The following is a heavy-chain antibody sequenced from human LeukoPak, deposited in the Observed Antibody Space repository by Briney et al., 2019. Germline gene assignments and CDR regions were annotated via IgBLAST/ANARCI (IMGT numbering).Heavy chain of an antibody. Sequence: GGSLRLSCAASGFTFSSYSMNWVRQAPGKGLEWVSYISSSSSTIYYADSVKGRFTISRDNAKNSLYLQMNSLRAEDTAVYYCAKDWGYSGSYFDYWGQGTLVTVSS. V-gene: IGHV3-48*04. D-gene: IGHD1-26*01. CDR2: ISSSSSTI. J-gene: IGHJ4*02. CDR3: AKDWGYSGSYFDY. CDR1: GFTFSSYS.